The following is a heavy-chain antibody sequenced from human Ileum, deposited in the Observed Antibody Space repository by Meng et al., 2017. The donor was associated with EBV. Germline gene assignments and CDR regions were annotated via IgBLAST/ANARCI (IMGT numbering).Heavy chain of an antibody. Sequence: QVQLQESGPGLVKPSQXLSLTCAVSGGSISSGGYHWSRIRQPPGKGLEWIGYIYYSGSTYYNPSLKSRVTISEDTSKNQFSLKMTSLTAADTAVYYCVRDGGRNGDSDCWGQGTLVTVSS. CDR1: GGSISSGGYH. CDR2: IYYSGST. CDR3: VRDGGRNGDSDC. V-gene: IGHV4-31*11. J-gene: IGHJ1*01. D-gene: IGHD4-17*01.